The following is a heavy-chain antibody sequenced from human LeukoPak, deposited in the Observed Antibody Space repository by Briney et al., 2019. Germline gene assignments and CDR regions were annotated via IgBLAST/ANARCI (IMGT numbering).Heavy chain of an antibody. V-gene: IGHV3-7*03. J-gene: IGHJ4*02. CDR1: RFTFSNYW. D-gene: IGHD3-10*01. Sequence: GGSLRLSCAASRFTFSNYWMTWVRQAPGKGLEWGANIKQDESEKYYVDSVKGRFTISRDNSKNTLYLQMNSLRAEDTAVYYCAKRLLWFGELLSTGPYYFDYWGQGTLVTVAS. CDR3: AKRLLWFGELLSTGPYYFDY. CDR2: IKQDESEK.